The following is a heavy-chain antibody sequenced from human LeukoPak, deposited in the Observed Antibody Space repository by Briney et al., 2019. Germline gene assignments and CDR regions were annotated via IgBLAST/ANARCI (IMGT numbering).Heavy chain of an antibody. D-gene: IGHD3-10*01. CDR2: INHSGST. CDR1: GGPFSGYY. J-gene: IGHJ4*02. V-gene: IGHV4-34*01. CDR3: ARGRAQYYGSGSYYTSRSSPFDY. Sequence: SETLSLTCAVYGGPFSGYYWSWIRQPPGKGLEWIGEINHSGSTNYNPSLKSRVTISVDTSKNQFSLKLSSVTAADTAVYYCARGRAQYYGSGSYYTSRSSPFDYWGQGTLVTVSS.